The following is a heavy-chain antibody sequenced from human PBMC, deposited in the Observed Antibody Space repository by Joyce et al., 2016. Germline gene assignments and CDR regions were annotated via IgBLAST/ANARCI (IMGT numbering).Heavy chain of an antibody. Sequence: QVQLLQSGAEVKKPGASVKVSCKASGYTFTGYYMHWVRQAPGQGLEWMGRINHNDGETKYAEKFQCRVTMTRDRSLKTTYMDLSRLRSGDTAVYYCVRDVTHFGGFDFWGQGTLVTVSS. CDR2: INHNDGET. CDR3: VRDVTHFGGFDF. J-gene: IGHJ3*01. V-gene: IGHV1-2*06. D-gene: IGHD4/OR15-4a*01. CDR1: GYTFTGYY.